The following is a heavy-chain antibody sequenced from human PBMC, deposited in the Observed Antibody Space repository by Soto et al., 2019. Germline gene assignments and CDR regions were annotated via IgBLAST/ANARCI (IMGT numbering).Heavy chain of an antibody. J-gene: IGHJ4*02. CDR1: GFTFSNYA. CDR2: ISGRGGST. D-gene: IGHD6-13*01. CDR3: AKDQGRSWYEIDY. Sequence: EVQLLESGGGLVQPGGSLRLSCAASGFTFSNYAVTWVRQAPGKGLEWVSTISGRGGSTYYADSVKGRFTITRDNSQNTLYLQMNSLRAEDTAVYYCAKDQGRSWYEIDYWGQGPLVTVSS. V-gene: IGHV3-23*01.